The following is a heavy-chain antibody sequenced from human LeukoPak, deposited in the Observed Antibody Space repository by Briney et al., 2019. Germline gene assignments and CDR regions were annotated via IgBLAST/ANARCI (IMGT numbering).Heavy chain of an antibody. CDR3: ARTYRSGWYYFDY. CDR2: MSYDGSNK. V-gene: IGHV3-30-3*01. D-gene: IGHD6-19*01. Sequence: GGSLRLSCAASGFTFSSYAMHWVRQAPGKGLEWVAVMSYDGSNKDYADSVKGRFTISRDNSKNTLYLQMNSLRVEDTAVYYCARTYRSGWYYFDYWGQGTLVTVSS. CDR1: GFTFSSYA. J-gene: IGHJ4*02.